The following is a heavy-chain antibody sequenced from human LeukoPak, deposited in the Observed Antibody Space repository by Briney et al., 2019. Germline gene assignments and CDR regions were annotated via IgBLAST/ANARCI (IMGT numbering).Heavy chain of an antibody. CDR3: ARGLQLWTKGTFDY. Sequence: ASVKVSCKASGYIINSYYMHWVRQAPGQGLVWMGMINPKGGSTTYAQNFQGRVTMTRDTSTTTVYMELNSLRSQDTAVYYCARGLQLWTKGTFDYWGQGTLVTVSS. CDR2: INPKGGST. J-gene: IGHJ4*02. D-gene: IGHD5-18*01. V-gene: IGHV1-46*02. CDR1: GYIINSYY.